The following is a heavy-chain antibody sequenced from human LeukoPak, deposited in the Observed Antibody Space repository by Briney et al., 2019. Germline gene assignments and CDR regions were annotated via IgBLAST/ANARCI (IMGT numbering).Heavy chain of an antibody. V-gene: IGHV5-51*01. CDR3: ARAPMATSHFDY. J-gene: IGHJ4*02. CDR1: GYSFTSYR. D-gene: IGHD5-24*01. CDR2: IYPGESDT. Sequence: GESLKISCKGSGYSFTSYRIGWVRQMPGKGLEWMGIIYPGESDTRYSPSFQGQVTISADKSISTAYLQWNSLKASDTAMYYCARAPMATSHFDYWGQGTLVTVSS.